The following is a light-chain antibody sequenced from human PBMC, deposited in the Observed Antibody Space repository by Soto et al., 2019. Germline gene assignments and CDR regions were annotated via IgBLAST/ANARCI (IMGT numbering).Light chain of an antibody. V-gene: IGKV3-15*01. CDR1: QHVSSN. CDR2: RAS. J-gene: IGKJ2*01. CDR3: QQYNNWPYT. Sequence: EIVMTQAPATLSVSPGGSATLSCSASQHVSSNFAWYRQKPDQAPTLLIYRASTRYTGIPDRFRGSGSGTEFTLTISRLKSEDFAVYYCQQYNNWPYTVGQGTK.